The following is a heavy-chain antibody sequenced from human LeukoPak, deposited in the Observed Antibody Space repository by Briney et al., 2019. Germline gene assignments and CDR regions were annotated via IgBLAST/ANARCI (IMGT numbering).Heavy chain of an antibody. CDR1: GGTFSSYA. CDR3: ARVDSSGYLFLGAFDI. D-gene: IGHD3-22*01. V-gene: IGHV1-69*13. Sequence: SVKVSCKASGGTFSSYAISWVRQAPGQGLEWMGGIIPIFGTANYAQKFQGRVTITADESTSTAYMELSSLRSEDTAVYYCARVDSSGYLFLGAFDIWGQGTMVTVSS. CDR2: IIPIFGTA. J-gene: IGHJ3*02.